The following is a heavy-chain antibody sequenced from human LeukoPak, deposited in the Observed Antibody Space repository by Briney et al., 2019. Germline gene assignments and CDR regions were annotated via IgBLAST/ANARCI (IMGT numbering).Heavy chain of an antibody. V-gene: IGHV4-59*01. Sequence: SETLSLTCTVSGASISSYSWSWIRQPPGKGLEWIGYIYYSGSTNYNPSLKGRVTISVDTSKNQFSLKLSSVTAADTAVYYCVRDRELAYWGQGILVTVSS. CDR1: GASISSYS. CDR2: IYYSGST. D-gene: IGHD1-1*01. CDR3: VRDRELAY. J-gene: IGHJ4*02.